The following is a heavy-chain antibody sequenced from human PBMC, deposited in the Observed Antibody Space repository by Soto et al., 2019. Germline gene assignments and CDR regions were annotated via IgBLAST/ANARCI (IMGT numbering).Heavy chain of an antibody. D-gene: IGHD6-13*01. CDR1: GYTFTSYD. J-gene: IGHJ4*02. V-gene: IGHV1-8*01. CDR2: MNPNSGNT. CDR3: ASYSSSWYSSDY. Sequence: ASVKVSCKASGYTFTSYDINWLRHATGQGLEWMGWMNPNSGNTGYAQKFQGRVTMTRNTSISTAYMELSSLRSEDTAVYYCASYSSSWYSSDYWGQGALVTVSS.